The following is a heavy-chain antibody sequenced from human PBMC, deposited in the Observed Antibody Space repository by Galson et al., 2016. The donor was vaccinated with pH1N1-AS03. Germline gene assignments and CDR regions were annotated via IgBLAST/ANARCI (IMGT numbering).Heavy chain of an antibody. V-gene: IGHV3-7*01. CDR3: LRASDY. CDR1: GFSFSSHW. J-gene: IGHJ4*02. Sequence: SLRLSCAASGFSFSSHWMRWVRQAPGKGLECVANIKQDGIEQYYVDSVKGRFTISSDNAKNSLYLQMNSLRADDTAVYYCLRASDYWGQGTLVTVSS. CDR2: IKQDGIEQ.